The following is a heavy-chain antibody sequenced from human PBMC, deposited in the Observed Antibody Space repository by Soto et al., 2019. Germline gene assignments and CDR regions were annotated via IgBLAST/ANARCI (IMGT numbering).Heavy chain of an antibody. D-gene: IGHD1-26*01. CDR2: IYWDDDE. V-gene: IGHV2-5*02. J-gene: IGHJ4*02. CDR1: GFSLTTHGAR. CDR3: AHSRNLITEDAQVGDFDY. Sequence: ITLKETGPTLVKSTQTLTLTCSFSGFSLTTHGARVGWVRQSPGEALEWLALIYWDDDERYSPALKTRLTITKDISRNQVVLVMTNMEPVDTGTDVCAHSRNLITEDAQVGDFDYWGQGTLV.